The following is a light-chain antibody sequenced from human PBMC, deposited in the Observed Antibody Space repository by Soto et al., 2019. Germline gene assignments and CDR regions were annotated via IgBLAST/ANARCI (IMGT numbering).Light chain of an antibody. CDR2: GNN. V-gene: IGLV1-40*01. CDR1: SSNIGAGYD. Sequence: QPVLTQPPSVSGAPGQRVTISCTGSSSNIGAGYDIQWYQQLPGTAPKLLIFGNNNRPSGVPDRFSGSKSGTSASLAITGLQAEDEADYYCQSYDSSLSGSVFGGGTKLTVL. J-gene: IGLJ2*01. CDR3: QSYDSSLSGSV.